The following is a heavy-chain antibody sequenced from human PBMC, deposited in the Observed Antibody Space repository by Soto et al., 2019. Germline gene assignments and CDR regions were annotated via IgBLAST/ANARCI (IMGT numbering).Heavy chain of an antibody. CDR1: GFTFSSYE. V-gene: IGHV3-48*03. J-gene: IGHJ4*02. CDR3: AREISALWGFGIDH. D-gene: IGHD3-10*01. Sequence: GGSLRLSCAASGFTFSSYEMNWVRQAPGKGLEWVSYISGSGAPEYYADSVKGRFTISRDNAMNSLHLQMNSLRAEDTAVYYCAREISALWGFGIDHWGQGTLVTVSS. CDR2: ISGSGAPE.